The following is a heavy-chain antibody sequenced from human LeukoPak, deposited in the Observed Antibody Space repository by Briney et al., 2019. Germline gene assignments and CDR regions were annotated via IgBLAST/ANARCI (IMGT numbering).Heavy chain of an antibody. CDR1: GGSFSGYY. CDR2: INHSGST. Sequence: SETLSLTCAVYGGSFSGYYWSWLRQPPGKGLEWIGEINHSGSTNYNPSLKSRVTISVDTSKNQFSLKLSSVTAADTAVYYCARGHSHSGFDPWGQGTLVTVSS. V-gene: IGHV4-34*01. J-gene: IGHJ5*02. D-gene: IGHD2-15*01. CDR3: ARGHSHSGFDP.